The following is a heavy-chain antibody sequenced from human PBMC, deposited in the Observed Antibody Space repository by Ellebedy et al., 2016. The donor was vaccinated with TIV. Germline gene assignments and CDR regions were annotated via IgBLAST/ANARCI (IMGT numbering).Heavy chain of an antibody. CDR3: AREADYGGNSEAFDI. V-gene: IGHV1-2*02. J-gene: IGHJ3*02. Sequence: GESLKISXAASGYTFTGYYMHWVRQAPGQGLEWMGWINPNSGGTNYAQKFQGRVTMTRDTSISTAYMELSRLRSDDTAVYYCAREADYGGNSEAFDIWGQGTMVTVSS. CDR2: INPNSGGT. CDR1: GYTFTGYY. D-gene: IGHD4-23*01.